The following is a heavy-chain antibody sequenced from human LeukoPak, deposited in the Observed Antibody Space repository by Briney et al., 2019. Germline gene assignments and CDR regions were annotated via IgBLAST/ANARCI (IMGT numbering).Heavy chain of an antibody. J-gene: IGHJ3*02. CDR2: IYHSGST. V-gene: IGHV4-30-2*01. D-gene: IGHD2-2*01. CDR1: GGSISSGGYY. Sequence: SETLSLTCTVSGGSISSGGYYWSWIRQPPGKGLEWIGYIYHSGSTYYNPSLKSRVTISVDRSKNQFSLKLSSVTAADTAVYYCARYCSSTSCSSVAFDIWGQGTMVTVSS. CDR3: ARYCSSTSCSSVAFDI.